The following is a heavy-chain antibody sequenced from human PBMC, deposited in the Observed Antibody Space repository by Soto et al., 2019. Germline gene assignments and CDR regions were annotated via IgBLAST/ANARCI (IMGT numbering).Heavy chain of an antibody. CDR2: IIPIFGTA. Sequence: QVQLAQSGAEVKKPGSSVKVSCKASGGTFSSYAISWVRQAPGQGLEWMGGIIPIFGTANYAQKFQGRVTNTADESTSKAYMELSSLRSEDTAVYYCARDPSTYYDFWSGSPGGMVVWGQGTTVTVSS. CDR3: ARDPSTYYDFWSGSPGGMVV. J-gene: IGHJ6*02. CDR1: GGTFSSYA. D-gene: IGHD3-3*01. V-gene: IGHV1-69*12.